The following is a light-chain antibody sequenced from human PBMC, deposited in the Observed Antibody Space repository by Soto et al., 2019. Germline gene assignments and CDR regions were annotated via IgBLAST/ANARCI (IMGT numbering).Light chain of an antibody. CDR2: GAF. Sequence: EIVLTQSPATLSLSPGERATLSCRASPSVPNYLAWYQQKPGQAPRLLIYGAFNSATGIPARFSGSGSGADFTRTISSLEREDFAVYYCQQRNIWPPVTFGQGTRLEI. CDR1: PSVPNY. J-gene: IGKJ5*01. V-gene: IGKV3-11*01. CDR3: QQRNIWPPVT.